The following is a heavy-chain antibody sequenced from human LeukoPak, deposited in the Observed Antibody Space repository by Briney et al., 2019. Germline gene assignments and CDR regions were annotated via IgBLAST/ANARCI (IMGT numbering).Heavy chain of an antibody. J-gene: IGHJ5*02. D-gene: IGHD3-16*01. CDR2: ISSSSSYI. Sequence: PGGSLRLSCAASGFTFSSYSMNWVRQAPGKGLEWVSSISSSSSYIYYADSVKGRFTISRDNAKNSLYLQMNSLRAEDTAVYYCARDFGAGPTGRNWFDPRGQGTLVTVSS. V-gene: IGHV3-21*01. CDR1: GFTFSSYS. CDR3: ARDFGAGPTGRNWFDP.